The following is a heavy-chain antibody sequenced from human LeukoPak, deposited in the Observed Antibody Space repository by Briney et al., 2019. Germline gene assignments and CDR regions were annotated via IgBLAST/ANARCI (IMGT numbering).Heavy chain of an antibody. CDR2: IYYSGST. V-gene: IGHV4-31*03. D-gene: IGHD6-13*01. CDR3: AREGTEQQLLVRPGAVVVDWFDP. J-gene: IGHJ5*02. Sequence: SQTLSLTCTVSGGSISSGGYYWSWLRQHPGKGLEWIGYIYYSGSTYYNPSLKSRVTISVDTPKNQFPLKLSSVTAADTAVYYCAREGTEQQLLVRPGAVVVDWFDPWGQGTLVTVSS. CDR1: GGSISSGGYY.